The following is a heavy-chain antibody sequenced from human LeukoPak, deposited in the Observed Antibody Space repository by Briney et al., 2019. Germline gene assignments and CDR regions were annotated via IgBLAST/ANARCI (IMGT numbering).Heavy chain of an antibody. Sequence: SETLSLTCTVSGGSISSYYWSWIRQRPGKGLEWIGYIYYSGSTNYNPSLKSRVTISVDTSKNQFSLKLSSVTAADTAVYYCAAFRSHYGSGKSFDYWGQGTLVTVSS. CDR2: IYYSGST. V-gene: IGHV4-59*01. J-gene: IGHJ4*02. D-gene: IGHD3-10*01. CDR1: GGSISSYY. CDR3: AAFRSHYGSGKSFDY.